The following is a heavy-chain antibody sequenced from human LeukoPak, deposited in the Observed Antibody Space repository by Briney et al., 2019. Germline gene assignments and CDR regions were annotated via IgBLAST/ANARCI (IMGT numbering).Heavy chain of an antibody. D-gene: IGHD3-10*01. CDR1: GFTFSSYG. V-gene: IGHV3-23*01. CDR2: ISGGGSST. Sequence: SGGSLRLSCAASGFTFSSYGMHWVRQAPGKGLEWVSTISGGGSSTYYADSVKGRFTISRDNSKNTLYLHMNTLRADDTAVYYCAKDRGADYYGVGSYSPDAYYFDYWGQGTLVTVSS. CDR3: AKDRGADYYGVGSYSPDAYYFDY. J-gene: IGHJ4*02.